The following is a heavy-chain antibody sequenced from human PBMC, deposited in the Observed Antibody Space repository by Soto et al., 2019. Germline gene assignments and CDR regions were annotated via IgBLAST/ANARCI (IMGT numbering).Heavy chain of an antibody. CDR2: INPNSGGT. CDR3: HIPLTAGDYYFDY. Sequence: ASVKVSCKASGYTFTGYYMHWVRQAPGQGLEWMGWINPNSGGTNYAQKFQGWVTMTRDTSISTAYMELSRLRSDDTAVYYCHIPLTAGDYYFDYWGQGTLVTVSS. V-gene: IGHV1-2*04. J-gene: IGHJ4*02. D-gene: IGHD1-20*01. CDR1: GYTFTGYY.